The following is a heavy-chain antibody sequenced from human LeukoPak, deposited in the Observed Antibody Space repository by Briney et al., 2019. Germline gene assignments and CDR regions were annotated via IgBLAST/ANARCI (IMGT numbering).Heavy chain of an antibody. V-gene: IGHV3-48*03. Sequence: GGSLRLSCAASGFTFSSYEMNWVRQAPGKGLEWVSYISSRSSAIYYADSVKGRFTISRDNAKNSLYLQMNSLRADDTAVYYCARGGHDPGIPFDIWGQGTMVTVSS. CDR2: ISSRSSAI. CDR3: ARGGHDPGIPFDI. CDR1: GFTFSSYE. D-gene: IGHD1-1*01. J-gene: IGHJ3*02.